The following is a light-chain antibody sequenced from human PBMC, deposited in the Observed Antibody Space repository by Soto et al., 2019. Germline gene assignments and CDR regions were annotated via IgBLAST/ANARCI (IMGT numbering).Light chain of an antibody. J-gene: IGLJ1*01. CDR2: DVS. Sequence: ISCTGTSSDVGGYNYVSWYQQHPGKAPKLMIYDVSNRPSGVSNRFSGSKSGNTASLTISGLQAEDEADYYCSSYTSSSTLYVFGTGTKVTVL. CDR3: SSYTSSSTLYV. CDR1: SSDVGGYNY. V-gene: IGLV2-14*04.